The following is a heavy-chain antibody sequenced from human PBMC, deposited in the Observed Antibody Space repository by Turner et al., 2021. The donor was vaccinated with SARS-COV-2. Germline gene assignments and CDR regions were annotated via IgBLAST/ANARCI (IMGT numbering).Heavy chain of an antibody. Sequence: QVQLVQSGSEVKKPGSSVHVSCRDFGGTFSSYAISWGRQAPGQGLEWRGRIIPDHGKPDYAQKFQGRVTITEDKSTNTAYMELSSLRSEDTAVDYGASVYQGIAAAAISWFDPWGQGTLVTVSS. V-gene: IGHV1-69*04. CDR1: GGTFSSYA. CDR3: ASVYQGIAAAAISWFDP. CDR2: IIPDHGKP. J-gene: IGHJ5*02. D-gene: IGHD6-13*01.